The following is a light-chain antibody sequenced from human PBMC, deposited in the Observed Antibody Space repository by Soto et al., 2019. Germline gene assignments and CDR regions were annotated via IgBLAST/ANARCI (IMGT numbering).Light chain of an antibody. CDR3: HQYYTSPFT. V-gene: IGKV4-1*01. CDR2: WAS. Sequence: DIVMTQSPDSLAVSLGERATINCKSSETVLSSNSRNYLGWYQLKPGQPPKLLITWASTQESGVPDRFTGSGSGTDFTLTITSLQAEDVALYFCHQYYTSPFTFGPGTKVDIK. CDR1: ETVLSSNSRNY. J-gene: IGKJ3*01.